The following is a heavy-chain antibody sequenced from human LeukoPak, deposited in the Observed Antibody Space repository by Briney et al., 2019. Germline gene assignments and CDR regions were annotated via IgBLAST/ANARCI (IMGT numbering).Heavy chain of an antibody. Sequence: ETLSLTRTVSGGSISTYYWNWIRQPPGKGLEWIGYIYHSGSTNYNPSLQSRVTISVDTSKNQFSLNLNSVTAADTAVYYCARGGAARLHFQNWGQGTLVTVSS. CDR1: GGSISTYY. CDR3: ARGGAARLHFQN. J-gene: IGHJ1*01. V-gene: IGHV4-59*01. CDR2: IYHSGST. D-gene: IGHD6-6*01.